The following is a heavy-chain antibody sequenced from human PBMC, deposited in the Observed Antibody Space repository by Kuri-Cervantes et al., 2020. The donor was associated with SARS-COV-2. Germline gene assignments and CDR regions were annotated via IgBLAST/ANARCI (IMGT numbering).Heavy chain of an antibody. V-gene: IGHV3-30*01. J-gene: IGHJ4*02. CDR2: ISYDGSNK. CDR1: GFTFSSYA. D-gene: IGHD2-2*01. CDR3: ARDSGRTSCLDY. Sequence: GGSLRLSCAASGFTFSSYAMHWVRQAPGKGLEWVAVISYDGSNKYYADSVKGRFTISRDNSKNTLYLQMNSLRAEDTAVYYCARDSGRTSCLDYWGQGTLVTVSS.